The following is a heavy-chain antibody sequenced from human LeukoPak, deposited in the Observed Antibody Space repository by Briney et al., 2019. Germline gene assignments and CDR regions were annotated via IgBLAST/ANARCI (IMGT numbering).Heavy chain of an antibody. Sequence: GRSLRLSCAASGFTLSSYGMHWVRQAPGKGLEWVAVIWYDGSNKYYADSVKGRFTISRDNSKNTLYLQMNSLRAEDTAVYYCARANPGTVDYWGQGTLVTVSS. CDR2: IWYDGSNK. J-gene: IGHJ4*02. CDR3: ARANPGTVDY. V-gene: IGHV3-33*01. D-gene: IGHD1/OR15-1a*01. CDR1: GFTLSSYG.